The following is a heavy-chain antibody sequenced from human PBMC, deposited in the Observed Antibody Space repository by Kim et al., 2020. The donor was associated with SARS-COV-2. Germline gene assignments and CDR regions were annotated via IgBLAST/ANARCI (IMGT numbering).Heavy chain of an antibody. CDR2: IYYSGST. D-gene: IGHD3-10*01. CDR1: GGSISSSSYY. CDR3: AREMDYYGSGRFDY. V-gene: IGHV4-39*02. Sequence: SVTLSLTCTVSGGSISSSSYYWGWIRQPPGKGLEFIGSIYYSGSTYYNPSLKSRVTISVDTSKNQFSLKLSSVTAADTAVNYCAREMDYYGSGRFDYWGQGTLVTVSS. J-gene: IGHJ4*02.